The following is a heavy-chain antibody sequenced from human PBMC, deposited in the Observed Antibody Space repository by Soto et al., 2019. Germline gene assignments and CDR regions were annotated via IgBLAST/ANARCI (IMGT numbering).Heavy chain of an antibody. D-gene: IGHD3-9*01. CDR3: ARDRILRYFDWLLPNPDAFDI. CDR2: ISSSSSYI. CDR1: GFTFSSYS. J-gene: IGHJ3*02. V-gene: IGHV3-21*01. Sequence: PGGSLRLSCAASGFTFSSYSMNWVRQAPGKGLEWVSSISSSSSYIYYADSVKGRFTISRDNAKNSLYLQMNSLRAEDTAVYYCARDRILRYFDWLLPNPDAFDIWGQGTMVTVSS.